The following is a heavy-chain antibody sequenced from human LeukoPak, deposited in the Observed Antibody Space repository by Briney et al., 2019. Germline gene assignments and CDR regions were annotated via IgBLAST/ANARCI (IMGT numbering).Heavy chain of an antibody. CDR2: IYYSGST. V-gene: IGHV4-31*03. Sequence: SETLSLTCTVSGGSISSGGYYWSWIRQHPGKGPEWIGYIYYSGSTYYNPSLKSRVTISVDTSKNQFSLKLSSVTAADTAVYYCARADSGSSFDYWGQGTLVTVSS. J-gene: IGHJ4*02. D-gene: IGHD1-26*01. CDR3: ARADSGSSFDY. CDR1: GGSISSGGYY.